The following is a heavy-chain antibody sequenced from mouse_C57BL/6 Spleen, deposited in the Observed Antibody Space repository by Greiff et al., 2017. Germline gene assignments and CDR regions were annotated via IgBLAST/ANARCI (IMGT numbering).Heavy chain of an antibody. CDR2: IDPSDSYT. CDR1: GYTFTSYW. CDR3: ARVPYYYGSSHWYFDV. D-gene: IGHD1-1*01. V-gene: IGHV1-69*01. J-gene: IGHJ1*03. Sequence: QVQLQQPGAELVMPGASVKLSCKASGYTFTSYWMHWVKQRPGQGLEWIGEIDPSDSYTNYNQQFKGKSTLTVDKSSSTADMQLSSLTSEDSAVYYCARVPYYYGSSHWYFDVWGTGTTVTVSS.